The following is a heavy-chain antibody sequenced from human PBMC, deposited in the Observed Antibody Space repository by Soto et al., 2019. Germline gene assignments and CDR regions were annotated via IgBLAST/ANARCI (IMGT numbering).Heavy chain of an antibody. Sequence: ASVKVSCKASGYTFTSYAMHWVRQAPGQRLEWMGWINAGNGNTKYSQKFQGRVTITRDTSASTAYTELSSLRSEDTSVYYCARGLNGYLHYFDYWGQGTPVTVSS. CDR2: INAGNGNT. J-gene: IGHJ4*02. CDR3: ARGLNGYLHYFDY. CDR1: GYTFTSYA. D-gene: IGHD5-18*01. V-gene: IGHV1-3*01.